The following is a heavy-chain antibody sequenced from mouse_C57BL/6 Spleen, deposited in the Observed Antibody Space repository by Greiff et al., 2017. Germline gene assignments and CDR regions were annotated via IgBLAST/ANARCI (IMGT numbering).Heavy chain of an antibody. CDR3: ARDYDGYFDV. CDR1: GYTFTDYY. Sequence: VKLMESGAELVRPGASVKLSCKASGYTFTDYYINWVKQRPGQGLEWIARIYPGSGNTYYNEKFKGKATLTAEKSSSTAYMQLSSLTSEDSAVYFCARDYDGYFDVWGTGTTVTVSS. J-gene: IGHJ1*03. CDR2: IYPGSGNT. D-gene: IGHD2-4*01. V-gene: IGHV1-76*01.